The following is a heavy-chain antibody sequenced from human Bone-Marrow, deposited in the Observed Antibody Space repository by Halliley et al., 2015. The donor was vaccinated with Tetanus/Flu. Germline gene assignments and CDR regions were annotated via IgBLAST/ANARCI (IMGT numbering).Heavy chain of an antibody. CDR1: GYTFTTFA. D-gene: IGHD1-26*01. CDR2: INTHNGDT. J-gene: IGHJ4*02. CDR3: ARDLTWGYFDY. Sequence: QLVQSGAEVKKPGASVRVSCKASGYTFTTFAISWVRQAPGQGLEWMGRINTHNGDTKFAQGLQGRVTMTTDTSTSTAYMELRSLRSDDTAIYYCARDLTWGYFDYWGQGILVTVSS. V-gene: IGHV1-18*01.